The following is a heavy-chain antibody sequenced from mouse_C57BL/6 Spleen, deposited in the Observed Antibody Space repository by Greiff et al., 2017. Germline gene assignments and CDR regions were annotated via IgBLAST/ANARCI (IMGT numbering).Heavy chain of an antibody. CDR3: AREGITTREYFDV. CDR2: IYPGSGNT. J-gene: IGHJ1*03. CDR1: GYTFTDYY. Sequence: QVQLKESGAELVRPGASVKLSCKASGYTFTDYYINWVKQRPGQGLEWIARIYPGSGNTYYNEKFKGKATLTAEKSSSTAYMQLSSLTSEDSAVYFCAREGITTREYFDVWGTGTTVTVSS. D-gene: IGHD2-4*01. V-gene: IGHV1-76*01.